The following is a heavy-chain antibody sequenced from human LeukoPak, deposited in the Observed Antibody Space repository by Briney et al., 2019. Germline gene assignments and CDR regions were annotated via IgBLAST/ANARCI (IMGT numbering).Heavy chain of an antibody. CDR2: IHYSGST. J-gene: IGHJ4*02. CDR3: ARIRSYYDSGYYPYYIDY. Sequence: SETPSLTCTISGGSVSSNDYYWGWIRQPPGRGLEWIGTIHYSGSTYYKASLKSRVTISIDTSKKQFSLTLSSVTAADTAVYYCARIRSYYDSGYYPYYIDYWGQGILVTVSS. D-gene: IGHD3-22*01. CDR1: GGSVSSNDYY. V-gene: IGHV4-39*07.